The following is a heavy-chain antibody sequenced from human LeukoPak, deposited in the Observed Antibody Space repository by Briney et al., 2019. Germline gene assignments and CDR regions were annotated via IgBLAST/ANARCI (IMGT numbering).Heavy chain of an antibody. Sequence: GGSLRLSCAASGFTFSSYAMHWVRQAPGKGLEWVAVISYDVSNKYYADSVKGRFTISRDNSKNTLYLQMNSLRAEDTAVYYCARDTLPNSSPGWFDPWGQGTLVTVSS. CDR3: ARDTLPNSSPGWFDP. CDR2: ISYDVSNK. D-gene: IGHD6-19*01. V-gene: IGHV3-30-3*01. J-gene: IGHJ5*02. CDR1: GFTFSSYA.